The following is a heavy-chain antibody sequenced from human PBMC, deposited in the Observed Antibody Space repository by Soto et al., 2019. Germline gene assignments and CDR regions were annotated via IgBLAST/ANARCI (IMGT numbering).Heavy chain of an antibody. CDR2: ISAYNGNT. Sequence: QVQRVQSGADVKKPGASVKVSCKASGYTFTSYGISWVRQAPGQGLEWMGWISAYNGNTNYAQKLQGRVTMTKDTSTSTAYMELRSRRADDTAVYYWARSIIGYCSGGSCYAYFDIGGQGTMVTVSS. CDR1: GYTFTSYG. CDR3: ARSIIGYCSGGSCYAYFDI. D-gene: IGHD2-15*01. V-gene: IGHV1-18*01. J-gene: IGHJ3*02.